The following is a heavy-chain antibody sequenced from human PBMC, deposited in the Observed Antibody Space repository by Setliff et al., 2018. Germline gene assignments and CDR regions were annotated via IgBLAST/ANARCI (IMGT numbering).Heavy chain of an antibody. V-gene: IGHV3-7*01. CDR1: GFTFSTYW. J-gene: IGHJ3*02. Sequence: PGGSLRLSCAASGFTFSTYWMSWVRQAPGKGLEWVANIEQDGSEKYYVDSVKGRFTISRDNAKNSLSLQMNSLRAGDKAVYYCASGKGGEDFDMWGQGTMVTVSS. CDR2: IEQDGSEK. CDR3: ASGKGGEDFDM. D-gene: IGHD3-10*01.